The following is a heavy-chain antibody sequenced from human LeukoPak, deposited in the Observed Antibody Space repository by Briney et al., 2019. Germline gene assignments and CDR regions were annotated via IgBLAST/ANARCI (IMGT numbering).Heavy chain of an antibody. J-gene: IGHJ4*02. CDR1: GGSFSNYNYY. CDR3: ARQNNFDFWSGFFDY. CDR2: IHYVGST. Sequence: SETLSLPCAVSGGSFSNYNYYWGWIRQSPGKGLEWIGSIHYVGSTYYNPSLKSRVTISVDTSKNQFSLNLSSVTAADTAVYYCARQNNFDFWSGFFDYWGLGALVTVSS. V-gene: IGHV4-39*01. D-gene: IGHD3-3*01.